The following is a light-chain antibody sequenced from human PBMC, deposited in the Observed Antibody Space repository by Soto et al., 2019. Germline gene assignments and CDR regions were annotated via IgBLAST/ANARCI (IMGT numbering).Light chain of an antibody. CDR1: QGIGVY. V-gene: IGKV1-27*01. Sequence: DIQMTQSPSSVSASLGDRVTITCRASQGIGVYLAWFQQKPGNVPKLLIYAASTLQSGVPSRLSGSGSGTDFTLTISSLQPEDVATYYCQKYNSAPLTFGGGTKVEIK. CDR2: AAS. J-gene: IGKJ4*01. CDR3: QKYNSAPLT.